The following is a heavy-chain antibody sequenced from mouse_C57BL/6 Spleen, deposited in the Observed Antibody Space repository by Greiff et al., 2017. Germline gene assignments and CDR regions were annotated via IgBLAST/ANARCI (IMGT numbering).Heavy chain of an antibody. Sequence: QVQLQQPGAELVMPGASVKLSCKASGYTFTSYWMHWVKQRPGPGLEWIGEIDPSDSYTNYNQKFKGKSTLTVDKSSSTAYLQLSSLTSEDSAVYYCARSGSYGSRRRYFDVGGTGTTVTVSS. D-gene: IGHD1-1*01. CDR2: IDPSDSYT. V-gene: IGHV1-69*01. CDR3: ARSGSYGSRRRYFDV. J-gene: IGHJ1*03. CDR1: GYTFTSYW.